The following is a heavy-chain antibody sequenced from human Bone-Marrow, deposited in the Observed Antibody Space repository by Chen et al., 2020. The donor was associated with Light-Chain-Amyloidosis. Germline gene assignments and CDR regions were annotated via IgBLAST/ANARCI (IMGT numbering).Heavy chain of an antibody. V-gene: IGHV3-21*01. J-gene: IGHJ4*02. CDR3: ARDGQPYGDYVLNFDY. Sequence: EVQLVESGGGLVKPGGSLRLSCAASGFTFSSYSMNWVRQAPGKGLEWVSSISSSSSYIYYADSVKGRFTISRDNAKNSLYLQMNSLRAEDTAVYYCARDGQPYGDYVLNFDYWGQGTLVTVSS. CDR1: GFTFSSYS. CDR2: ISSSSSYI. D-gene: IGHD4-17*01.